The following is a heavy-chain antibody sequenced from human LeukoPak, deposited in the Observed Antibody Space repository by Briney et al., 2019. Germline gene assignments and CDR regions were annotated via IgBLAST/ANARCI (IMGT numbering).Heavy chain of an antibody. D-gene: IGHD6-13*01. CDR2: IISIFGTA. V-gene: IGHV1-69*13. CDR3: ARDDRGIAALRNSYFYYMDV. Sequence: SVKVSCKASGGTFISHASSWVRQAPGQGVEWMGGIISIFGTADYVQKFQGRVTYTADEATSTAYMELSSLRSEDTALYYCARDDRGIAALRNSYFYYMDVWGKGTTVTVSS. CDR1: GGTFISHA. J-gene: IGHJ6*03.